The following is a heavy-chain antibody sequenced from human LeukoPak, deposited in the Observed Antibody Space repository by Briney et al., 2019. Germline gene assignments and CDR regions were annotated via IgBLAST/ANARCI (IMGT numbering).Heavy chain of an antibody. CDR2: ISTSHNYI. Sequence: PGGSLRLSCAASGFTFSTYNMNWVRQAPGKGLEWVSSISTSHNYIYYADSLQGRFTISRDNAKNSLYLQMNSLRVEDTAVYYCARDLSGVTGYTYGRGIDYWGQGTLVTVSS. CDR3: ARDLSGVTGYTYGRGIDY. D-gene: IGHD5-18*01. J-gene: IGHJ4*02. CDR1: GFTFSTYN. V-gene: IGHV3-21*01.